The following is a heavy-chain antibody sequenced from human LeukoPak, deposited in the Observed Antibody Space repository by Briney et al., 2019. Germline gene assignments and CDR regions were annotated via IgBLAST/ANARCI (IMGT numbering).Heavy chain of an antibody. Sequence: GGSLRLSCAASGFTFSDYYMSWVRQAPGKGLEWVSVIYSGGSTYYADSVKGRFTISRDNSKNTLYLQMNSLRAEDTAVYYCARKLNYYDSSGYYGHFDYWGQGTLVTVSS. CDR3: ARKLNYYDSSGYYGHFDY. CDR1: GFTFSDYY. V-gene: IGHV3-53*01. J-gene: IGHJ4*02. D-gene: IGHD3-22*01. CDR2: IYSGGST.